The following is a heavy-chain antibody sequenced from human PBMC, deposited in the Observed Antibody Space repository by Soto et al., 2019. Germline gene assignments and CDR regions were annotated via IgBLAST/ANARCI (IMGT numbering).Heavy chain of an antibody. V-gene: IGHV4-31*03. CDR2: ISYSGST. Sequence: SETLSLTCTVSAGSISSGGYYWRWIRQYPGKGLERIGYISYSGSTYYNPSLKSRITISVDTSKNQFFLKLRSVTAAGTAVYCCARDNYYTGSGYYASTAGYFQHVGQGTRVTVSS. D-gene: IGHD3-22*01. CDR1: AGSISSGGYY. J-gene: IGHJ1*01. CDR3: ARDNYYTGSGYYASTAGYFQH.